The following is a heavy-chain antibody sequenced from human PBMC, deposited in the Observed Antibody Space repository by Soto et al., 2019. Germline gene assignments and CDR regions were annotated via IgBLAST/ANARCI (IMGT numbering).Heavy chain of an antibody. D-gene: IGHD3-3*01. V-gene: IGHV3-33*01. CDR3: ARDMSGITSDYDFWSGYSEAFDY. J-gene: IGHJ4*02. Sequence: GGSLRLSCAASGFTFSSYGMHWVRQAPGKGLEWVAVIWYDGSNKYYADSVKGRFTISRDNSKNTLYLQMNSLRAEDTAVYYCARDMSGITSDYDFWSGYSEAFDYWGQGTLVTVSS. CDR1: GFTFSSYG. CDR2: IWYDGSNK.